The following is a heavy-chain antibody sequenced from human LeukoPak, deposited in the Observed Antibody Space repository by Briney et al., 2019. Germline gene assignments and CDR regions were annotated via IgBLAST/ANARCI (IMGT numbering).Heavy chain of an antibody. CDR3: TKTTVTTFVYYYYGMDV. CDR2: ISYDGSRK. CDR1: GFTFSSYG. D-gene: IGHD4-17*01. V-gene: IGHV3-30*18. Sequence: GGSLRLSCAASGFTFSSYGMHWVRQAPGKGLEWVAVISYDGSRKHYGDSVQGRFSISRDNSKNTLYLQMNSLRAEDTAVYYCTKTTVTTFVYYYYGMDVWGQGTTVTVSS. J-gene: IGHJ6*02.